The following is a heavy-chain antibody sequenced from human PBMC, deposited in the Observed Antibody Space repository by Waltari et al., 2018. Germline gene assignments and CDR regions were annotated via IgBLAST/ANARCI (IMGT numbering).Heavy chain of an antibody. CDR3: ARGDTMVQGVPFDY. J-gene: IGHJ4*02. D-gene: IGHD3-10*01. V-gene: IGHV4-39*07. CDR2: IYYSGST. CDR1: GGSISSSSYY. Sequence: QLQLQESGPGLVKPSETLSLTCTVPGGSISSSSYYWGWIRPPPGKGLEWIGSIYYSGSTYYNPSLKSRVTISVDTSKNQFSLKLSSVTAADTAVYYCARGDTMVQGVPFDYWGQGTLVTVSS.